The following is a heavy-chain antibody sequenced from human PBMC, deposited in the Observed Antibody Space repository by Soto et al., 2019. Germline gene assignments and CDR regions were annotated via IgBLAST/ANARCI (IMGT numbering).Heavy chain of an antibody. CDR2: IYYSGST. Sequence: SETLSLTCTVSGGSISSYYWSWIRQPPGKGLEWIGYIYYSGSTNYNPSLKSRVTISVDTSKNQFSLKLSSVTAADTAVYYCARYYCSGGSCYHLQSHFDYWGQGTLVTVSS. J-gene: IGHJ4*02. CDR1: GGSISSYY. V-gene: IGHV4-59*01. CDR3: ARYYCSGGSCYHLQSHFDY. D-gene: IGHD2-15*01.